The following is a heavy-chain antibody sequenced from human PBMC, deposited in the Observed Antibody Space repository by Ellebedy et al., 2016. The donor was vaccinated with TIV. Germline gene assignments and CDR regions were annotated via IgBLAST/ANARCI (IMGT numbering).Heavy chain of an antibody. J-gene: IGHJ4*02. CDR3: VRDVGSNTWIDF. CDR2: MNPSSAGT. CDR1: GYTFTAYF. Sequence: ASVKVSCKASGYTFTAYFIHWVRQAPGQGLEWMGIMNPSSAGTTFAQKFQGRVTVTRDRSTSTVYMELSNLKSDDTAIYYCVRDVGSNTWIDFWGQGTLVTVSS. V-gene: IGHV1-46*01. D-gene: IGHD1-1*01.